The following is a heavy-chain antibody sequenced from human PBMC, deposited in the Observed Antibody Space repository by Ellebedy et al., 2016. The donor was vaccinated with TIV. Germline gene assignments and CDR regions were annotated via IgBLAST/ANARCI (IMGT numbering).Heavy chain of an antibody. CDR1: GGTFSSYA. CDR2: IIPIFGTA. Sequence: SVKVSCXASGGTFSSYAISWVRQAPGQGLEWMGGIIPIFGTANYAQKFQGRVTITADESTSTAYMELSSLRSEDTAVYYCARAITRIAVAGTAAGYWGQGTLVTVSS. D-gene: IGHD6-19*01. V-gene: IGHV1-69*13. CDR3: ARAITRIAVAGTAAGY. J-gene: IGHJ4*02.